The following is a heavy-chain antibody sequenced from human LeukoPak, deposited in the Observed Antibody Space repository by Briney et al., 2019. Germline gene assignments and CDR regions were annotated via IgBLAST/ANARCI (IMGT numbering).Heavy chain of an antibody. CDR3: ARGGVVVPAATAMDV. J-gene: IGHJ6*04. CDR1: GGSFSGYH. CDR2: LNHSGST. Sequence: SETLSLTRAVSGGSFSGYHWSWIRQPPGKGLEWIGELNHSGSTNYNPSLKSRVTISVDTSKNQFSLKLSSVTAADTAVYYCARGGVVVPAATAMDVWGKGTTVTVSS. V-gene: IGHV4-34*01. D-gene: IGHD2-2*01.